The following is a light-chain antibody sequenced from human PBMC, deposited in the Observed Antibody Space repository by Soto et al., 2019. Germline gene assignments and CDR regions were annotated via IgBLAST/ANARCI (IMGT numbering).Light chain of an antibody. CDR1: QSISSY. CDR2: AAS. CDR3: QQSYSTPLT. Sequence: DIQMTHSPSSLSASVGDIVTITCGASQSISSYLNWYQQKPGKAPKLLIYAASSLQSGVPSRFSGSGSGTDFTLTISSLQPEDFATYYCQQSYSTPLTFGGGTKVDIK. V-gene: IGKV1-39*01. J-gene: IGKJ4*01.